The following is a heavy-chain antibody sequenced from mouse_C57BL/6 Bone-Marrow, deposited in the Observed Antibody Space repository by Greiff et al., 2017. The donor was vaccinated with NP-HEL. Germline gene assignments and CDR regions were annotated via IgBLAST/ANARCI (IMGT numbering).Heavy chain of an antibody. Sequence: QVQLQQSGAELAKPGASVKLSCKASGYTFTSYWMHWVKQRPGQGLEWIGYINPSSGYTKYNQKFKGKATLTADKSSSTAYMQLSSLTYEDSADYYCARSETDYWGQGTTLTVSS. J-gene: IGHJ2*01. CDR3: ARSETDY. CDR1: GYTFTSYW. V-gene: IGHV1-7*01. CDR2: INPSSGYT.